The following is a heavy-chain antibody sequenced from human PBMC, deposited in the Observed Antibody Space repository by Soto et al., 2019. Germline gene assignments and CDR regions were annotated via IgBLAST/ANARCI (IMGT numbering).Heavy chain of an antibody. V-gene: IGHV4-59*01. Sequence: SETLSLTCTVSGGSISSYYWSWIRQPPGKGLEWIGHIYYSGSTDYNHSLKSRVTISVDTSKNQFSLKLSSVTAADTAVDYCATNSGWSGFDYWGQGILVTVSS. J-gene: IGHJ4*02. CDR2: IYYSGST. CDR1: GGSISSYY. CDR3: ATNSGWSGFDY. D-gene: IGHD6-19*01.